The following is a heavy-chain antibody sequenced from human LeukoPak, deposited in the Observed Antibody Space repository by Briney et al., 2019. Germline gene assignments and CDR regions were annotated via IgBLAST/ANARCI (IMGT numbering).Heavy chain of an antibody. CDR1: GGTFSSYA. Sequence: SVKVSCKASGGTFSSYAISWVRQAPGQGLEWMGGIIPIFGTANYAQKFQGRVTITADESTSTAYMELSSLRSEDTAVHYCARDSAKMATSFFDAFDIWGQGTMVTVSS. CDR2: IIPIFGTA. D-gene: IGHD5-24*01. V-gene: IGHV1-69*01. J-gene: IGHJ3*02. CDR3: ARDSAKMATSFFDAFDI.